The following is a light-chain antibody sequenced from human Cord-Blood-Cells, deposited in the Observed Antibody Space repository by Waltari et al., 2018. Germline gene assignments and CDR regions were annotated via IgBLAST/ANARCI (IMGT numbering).Light chain of an antibody. CDR1: QSVSSY. V-gene: IGKV3-11*01. CDR2: DAS. Sequence: EIVLTQSPATLSLSPGERATLSCRASQSVSSYLAWYQQKPGQAPRLLSYDASNRATGIPARFSGSGSGTDVTLTISSLEPEDFAVYYGQQRSNWPPWTFGQGTKVEIK. J-gene: IGKJ1*01. CDR3: QQRSNWPPWT.